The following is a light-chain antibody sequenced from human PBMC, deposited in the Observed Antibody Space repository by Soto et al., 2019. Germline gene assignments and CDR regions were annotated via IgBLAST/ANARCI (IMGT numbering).Light chain of an antibody. J-gene: IGLJ2*01. CDR3: QAWDSSTAV. CDR1: KLGDKY. Sequence: SSELTQPPSVSVSPGQTASITCSGDKLGDKYGSWYQQKPGQSPVLVIYQDDKRPSGIPERFSGSNSGNTATLTISGTQAMDEADYYCQAWDSSTAVFGGGTKLTVL. V-gene: IGLV3-1*01. CDR2: QDD.